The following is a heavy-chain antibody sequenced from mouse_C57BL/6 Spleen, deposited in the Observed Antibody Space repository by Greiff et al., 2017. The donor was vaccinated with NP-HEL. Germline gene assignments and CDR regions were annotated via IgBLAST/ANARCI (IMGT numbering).Heavy chain of an antibody. V-gene: IGHV6-6*01. CDR2: IRNKANNHAT. CDR1: GFTFSDAW. J-gene: IGHJ2*01. Sequence: EVMLVESGGGLVQPGGSMKLSCAASGFTFSDAWMDWVRQSPEKGLEWVAEIRNKANNHATYYAESVKGRFTISRDDSKSSVYLQMNSLRAEDTGIYYCTRGSNWGTAFDYWGQGTTLTVSS. D-gene: IGHD4-1*01. CDR3: TRGSNWGTAFDY.